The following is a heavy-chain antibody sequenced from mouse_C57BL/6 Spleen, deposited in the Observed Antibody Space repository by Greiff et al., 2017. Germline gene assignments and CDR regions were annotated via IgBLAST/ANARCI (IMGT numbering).Heavy chain of an antibody. CDR1: GIDFSRYW. J-gene: IGHJ4*01. D-gene: IGHD2-1*01. V-gene: IGHV4-1*01. CDR3: ASPGNYERGYAMDY. Sequence: EVQLQQSGGGLVQPGGSLKLSCAASGIDFSRYWMSWVRRAPGKGLEWIGEINPDSSTINYAPSLKDKFIISRDNAKNTLYLQMSKVRSEDTALYYCASPGNYERGYAMDYWGQGTSVTVSS. CDR2: INPDSSTI.